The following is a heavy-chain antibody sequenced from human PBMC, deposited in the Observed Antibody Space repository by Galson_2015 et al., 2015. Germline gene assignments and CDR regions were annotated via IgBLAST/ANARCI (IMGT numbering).Heavy chain of an antibody. V-gene: IGHV3-23*01. Sequence: SLRLSCAASGFTFRAFSSYAMSWVRQAPGQGLEWVSAISGSGGNTYYADSVKGRFTVPRDNSKNTLYLQMNCLRAEDTALYFCAKDQGEGYGETGGFDYWGQGTLVTVSS. CDR1: GFTFRAFSSYA. J-gene: IGHJ4*02. CDR3: AKDQGEGYGETGGFDY. CDR2: ISGSGGNT. D-gene: IGHD4-17*01.